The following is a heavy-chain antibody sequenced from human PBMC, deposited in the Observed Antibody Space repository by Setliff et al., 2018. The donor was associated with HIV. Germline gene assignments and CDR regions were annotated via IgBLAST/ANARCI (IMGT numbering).Heavy chain of an antibody. CDR2: IIPIFGTT. CDR3: AKEKGRGERHFDY. CDR1: GGSFSSYS. D-gene: IGHD3-16*01. V-gene: IGHV1-69*13. J-gene: IGHJ4*02. Sequence: GASVKVSCKASGGSFSSYSINWVRQAPGQGLEWMGGIIPIFGTTNYAQKFRGRVTITADASTSTAYMELSSLRSEDTAVYYCAKEKGRGERHFDYWGQGTLVTVSS.